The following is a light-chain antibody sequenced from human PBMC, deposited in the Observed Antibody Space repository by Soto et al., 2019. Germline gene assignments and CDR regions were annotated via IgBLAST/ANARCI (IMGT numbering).Light chain of an antibody. CDR3: ASWDSSLTAGV. Sequence: QSVLTQPPSVSAAPGQRVTISCAGSSSNIGNNYVSWYQQLPGTAPKLLIYEDNKRPSGIPDRFSGSKSGTSATLGITGLQPGDEADYYCASWDSSLTAGVFGGGTKLTVL. J-gene: IGLJ2*01. CDR1: SSNIGNNY. V-gene: IGLV1-51*02. CDR2: EDN.